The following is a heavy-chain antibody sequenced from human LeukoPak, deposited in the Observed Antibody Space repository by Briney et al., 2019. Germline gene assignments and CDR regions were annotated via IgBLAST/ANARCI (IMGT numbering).Heavy chain of an antibody. CDR3: AGLLRYYDY. J-gene: IGHJ4*02. CDR1: GGSISSYY. CDR2: IYSSGST. V-gene: IGHV4-59*08. D-gene: IGHD3-9*01. Sequence: PSETLSLTCTVSGGSISSYYWSWIRQPPGKGLEWIGYIYSSGSTNYNPSLNSRVTISVDTSKNQFSLKLTSVTAADTAVYFCAGLLRYYDYWGQGTLVTVSS.